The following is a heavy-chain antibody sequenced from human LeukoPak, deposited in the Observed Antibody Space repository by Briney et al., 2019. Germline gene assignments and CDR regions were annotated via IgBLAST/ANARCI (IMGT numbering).Heavy chain of an antibody. CDR3: AREHTTVTSLLDY. CDR2: IWYDGNNK. V-gene: IGHV3-33*01. CDR1: GFTFNSYG. Sequence: GGSLRLSCAASGFTFNSYGIHWVRHAPGKGLELVAVIWYDGNNKYYADSVKGRFTISRDSSKNTMYLQMNSLRAEDTAVYYCAREHTTVTSLLDYWGQGTLVTVSS. J-gene: IGHJ4*02. D-gene: IGHD4-17*01.